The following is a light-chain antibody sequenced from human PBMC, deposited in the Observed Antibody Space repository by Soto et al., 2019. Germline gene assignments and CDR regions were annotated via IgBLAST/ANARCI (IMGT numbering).Light chain of an antibody. CDR2: DAS. J-gene: IGKJ4*01. CDR3: QQRSNWPPV. Sequence: EIVLTQSPATLSLSPGERATLSCRASQSVSSYLAWYQQKPGQAPRLLIYDASNRATGIPARFSGSGSGTDFTLTIRSLEPDDFAVYYCQQRSNWPPVFGGGTKVEIK. V-gene: IGKV3-11*01. CDR1: QSVSSY.